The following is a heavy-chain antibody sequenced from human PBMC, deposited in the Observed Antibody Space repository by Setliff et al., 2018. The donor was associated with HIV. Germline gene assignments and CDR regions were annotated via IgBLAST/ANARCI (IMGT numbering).Heavy chain of an antibody. Sequence: NPSETLSLTCTVSGGSITRTPYYWGWIRQPPGKGLEWIGSIHHSGTAYDNPSLKSRVTISVDPSKNQILLRLSSVTAADTAVYYCARLSGGMVPNYWGQGTLVHVSS. D-gene: IGHD3-10*01. CDR1: GGSITRTPYY. CDR3: ARLSGGMVPNY. CDR2: IHHSGTA. J-gene: IGHJ4*02. V-gene: IGHV4-39*01.